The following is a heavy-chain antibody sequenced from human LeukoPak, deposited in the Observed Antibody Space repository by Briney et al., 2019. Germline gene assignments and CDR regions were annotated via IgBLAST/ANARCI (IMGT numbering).Heavy chain of an antibody. V-gene: IGHV3-21*04. D-gene: IGHD2-8*01. CDR1: GFTFSSYS. J-gene: IGHJ6*03. Sequence: PGGSLRLSCAASGFTFSSYSMNWVRQAPGKGLEWVSSISSSSSYIYYADSVKGRFTISRDNSKNSLYLQMNSLRAEDTALYYCATSSPDGYYYYMDVWGKGTTVTVSS. CDR3: ATSSPDGYYYYMDV. CDR2: ISSSSSYI.